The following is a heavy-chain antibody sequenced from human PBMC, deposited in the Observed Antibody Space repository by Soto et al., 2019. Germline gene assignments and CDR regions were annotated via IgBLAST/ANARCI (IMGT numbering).Heavy chain of an antibody. D-gene: IGHD3-22*01. Sequence: GGSLRLSCAASGVTFSSYGFSWVRRAPGKGLEWVSTLSTSGGTYYADSVKGRFTISRDNSKSTLYLQMNSRRAEDTAVYYCAKKMAKSGYSAFDIRCQGTMVAVSS. CDR2: LSTSGGT. V-gene: IGHV3-23*01. CDR1: GVTFSSYG. J-gene: IGHJ3*02. CDR3: AKKMAKSGYSAFDI.